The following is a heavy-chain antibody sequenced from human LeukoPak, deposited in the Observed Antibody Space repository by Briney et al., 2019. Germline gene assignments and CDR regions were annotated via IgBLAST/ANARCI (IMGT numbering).Heavy chain of an antibody. CDR1: RYSLSTYW. V-gene: IGHV5-51*01. CDR2: IHPGDYTT. D-gene: IGHD4/OR15-4a*01. J-gene: IGHJ5*02. Sequence: GESLKISCKGFRYSLSTYWIGWVRQPPGRGLEWMGIIHPGDYTTQYTSSFQGQVTISVDESTGTAYLQWNSLKASDTAMYYCASRDYGSTWSDPWGQGTLVTVSS. CDR3: ASRDYGSTWSDP.